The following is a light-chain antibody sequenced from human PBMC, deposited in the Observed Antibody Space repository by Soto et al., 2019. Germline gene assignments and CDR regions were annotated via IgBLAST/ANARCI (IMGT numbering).Light chain of an antibody. V-gene: IGLV2-14*03. CDR2: AVS. CDR3: SSYTTSSTRV. CDR1: SSDVGAYDF. Sequence: QSVLAQPASVSGSPGQSITISCTGTSSDVGAYDFVSWYQQHPDKTPKLMIYAVSHRPSGVSYRFSGSKSVNTATLTFSVLQAEDEADHYCSSYTTSSTRVFGTGTKVTVL. J-gene: IGLJ1*01.